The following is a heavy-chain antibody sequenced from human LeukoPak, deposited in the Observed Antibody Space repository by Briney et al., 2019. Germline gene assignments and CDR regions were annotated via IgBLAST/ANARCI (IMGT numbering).Heavy chain of an antibody. CDR3: AKDKGVSGGFDL. J-gene: IGHJ4*02. D-gene: IGHD2-8*01. CDR2: INEDGGEK. CDR1: GFTFTRYW. V-gene: IGHV3-7*01. Sequence: GGSLRLSCAGSGFTFTRYWMTWVRQAPGKGLEWVANINEDGGEKYYVDSVKGRFTISRDNSKNTLYLQINSLRPEDTAVYYCAKDKGVSGGFDLWGQGTLVTVSS.